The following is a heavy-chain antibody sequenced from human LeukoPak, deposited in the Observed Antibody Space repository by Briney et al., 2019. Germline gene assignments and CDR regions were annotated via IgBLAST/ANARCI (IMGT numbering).Heavy chain of an antibody. V-gene: IGHV4-39*01. CDR3: ARRPFIAAHFDY. CDR1: GVSISSSRYY. CDR2: IYYSGST. D-gene: IGHD6-6*01. J-gene: IGHJ4*02. Sequence: PSETLSLTCTVSGVSISSSRYYWGGVRQPPARGLEWFGSIYYSGSTYYNPSLKSRVTISVDTSKNQFSLKLSSVPAADTAVYYCARRPFIAAHFDYWGQGILVTVSS.